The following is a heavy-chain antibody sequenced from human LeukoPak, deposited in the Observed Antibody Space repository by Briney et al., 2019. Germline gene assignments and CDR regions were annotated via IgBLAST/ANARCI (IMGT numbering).Heavy chain of an antibody. CDR3: ARDVVAAVGSFDC. CDR1: GESIKSFY. J-gene: IGHJ4*02. CDR2: IYTSGST. Sequence: SETLSLTCTVSGESIKSFYWSWIRQPAGKGLEWIGRIYTSGSTNYSPSLKSRVTMSVDTSKNQFSLKLSSVTAADTAVYYCARDVVAAVGSFDCWGQGTQVTVSS. D-gene: IGHD2-2*01. V-gene: IGHV4-4*07.